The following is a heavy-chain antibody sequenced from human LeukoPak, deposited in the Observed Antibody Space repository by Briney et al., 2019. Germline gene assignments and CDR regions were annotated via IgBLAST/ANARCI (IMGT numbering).Heavy chain of an antibody. CDR2: IRYDGSNK. CDR1: GFTFSSYG. Sequence: GGSLRLSCAASGFTFSSYGMHWVRQAPGKGLEWVAFIRYDGSNKYYADSVKGRFTISRDHSKSTMFLQLNSLRAEDTAVYYCTKDHISCVGAGCLLHEDWGQGTLVTVSS. J-gene: IGHJ4*02. V-gene: IGHV3-30*02. D-gene: IGHD3-9*01. CDR3: TKDHISCVGAGCLLHED.